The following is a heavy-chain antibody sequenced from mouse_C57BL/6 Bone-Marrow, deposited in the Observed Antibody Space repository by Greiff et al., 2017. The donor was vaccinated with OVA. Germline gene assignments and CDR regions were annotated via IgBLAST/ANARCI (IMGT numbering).Heavy chain of an antibody. Sequence: ESGPGLVKPSQSLSLTCSVTGYSITSGYYWNWIRQFPGNKLEWMGYISYDGSNNYNPSLKNRISITRDTSKNQFFLKLNSVTTEDTATYYCARSGGYGAWFAYWGQGTLVTVSA. CDR2: ISYDGSN. CDR1: GYSITSGYY. D-gene: IGHD2-2*01. V-gene: IGHV3-6*01. J-gene: IGHJ3*01. CDR3: ARSGGYGAWFAY.